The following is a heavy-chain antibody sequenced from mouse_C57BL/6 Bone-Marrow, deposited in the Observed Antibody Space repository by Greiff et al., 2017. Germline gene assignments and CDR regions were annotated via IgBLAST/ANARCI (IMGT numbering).Heavy chain of an antibody. V-gene: IGHV7-3*01. CDR2: IRNKANGYTT. D-gene: IGHD2-2*01. J-gene: IGHJ1*03. CDR1: GFTFTDYY. CDR3: ARGGVTRGGYFDV. Sequence: EVKLVESGGGLVQPGGSLSLSCAASGFTFTDYYMSWVRQPPGKALEWLGFIRNKANGYTTEYSASVKGRFTISRDNSQSILYLQMNALRAEDSATYCCARGGVTRGGYFDVWGTGTTVTVSS.